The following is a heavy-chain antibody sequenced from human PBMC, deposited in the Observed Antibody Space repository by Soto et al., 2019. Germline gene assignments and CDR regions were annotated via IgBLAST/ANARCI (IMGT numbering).Heavy chain of an antibody. CDR1: GGSISSCGYY. V-gene: IGHV4-31*03. CDR3: ARAGGATRGWFDP. J-gene: IGHJ5*02. D-gene: IGHD1-26*01. Sequence: PSETLSLTCTVSGGSISSCGYYWSWIRQHPGKGLEWIGYIYYSGSTYYNPSLKGRVTISVDTSKNQSSLKLSSVTAADTAVYYCARAGGATRGWFDPWGQGTLVTVSS. CDR2: IYYSGST.